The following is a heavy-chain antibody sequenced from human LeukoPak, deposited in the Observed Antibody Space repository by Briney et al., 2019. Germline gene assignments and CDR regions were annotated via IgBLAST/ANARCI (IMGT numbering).Heavy chain of an antibody. D-gene: IGHD7-27*01. CDR1: EYTFTGYY. V-gene: IGHV1-2*02. CDR2: IKPDNGDT. CDR3: ARFDQDWGTFDY. J-gene: IGHJ4*02. Sequence: ASVKVSCKASEYTFTGYYMHWVRQAPGQGLEWMGWIKPDNGDTNYVQKFQGRVTMTRDTSITTAYMELSLRSDDTAVYYCARFDQDWGTFDYWGQGTVVTVSS.